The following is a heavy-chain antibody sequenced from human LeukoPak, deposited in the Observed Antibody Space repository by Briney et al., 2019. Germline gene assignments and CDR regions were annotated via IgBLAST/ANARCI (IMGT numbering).Heavy chain of an antibody. CDR1: GGSISGWY. CDR2: IYDSGTT. V-gene: IGHV4-59*01. D-gene: IGHD6-19*01. Sequence: SETLSLTCAVSGGSISGWYWSWIRQPPGKGLEWVGHIYDSGTTNYNPSLKSRVTMSVDSSKNQFSLKFTSVTAADTAVYYCARETTLTGYSSGLGFNYWGQGTLVTVSS. J-gene: IGHJ4*02. CDR3: ARETTLTGYSSGLGFNY.